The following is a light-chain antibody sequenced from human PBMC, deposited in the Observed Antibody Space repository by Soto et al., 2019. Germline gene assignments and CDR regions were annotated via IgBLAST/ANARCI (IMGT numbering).Light chain of an antibody. V-gene: IGLV6-57*02. CDR2: ENN. CDR3: QSYGTTNQV. CDR1: GGSIASNY. Sequence: QSVSESPGKTVTISCTGSGGSIASNYVQWYQQRPGSAPTTVISENNQRPSGVPDRFSGSIDSSSNSASLTISGLKTEDEADYYCQSYGTTNQVFGGGTKVTVL. J-gene: IGLJ3*02.